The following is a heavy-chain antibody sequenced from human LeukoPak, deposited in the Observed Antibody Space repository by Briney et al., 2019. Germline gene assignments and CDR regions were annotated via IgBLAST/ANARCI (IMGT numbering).Heavy chain of an antibody. V-gene: IGHV3-21*01. CDR2: ISSSSSYI. Sequence: GGSLRLSCAASGFTFSSYSMNWVRQAPGKGLEWVSSISSSSSYIYYADSVKGRFTISRDNAKNSLYLQMNSLRAEDTAVYYCVRGKMNAIDQLGYWGQGTLVTVSS. CDR3: VRGKMNAIDQLGY. CDR1: GFTFSSYS. D-gene: IGHD1-1*01. J-gene: IGHJ4*02.